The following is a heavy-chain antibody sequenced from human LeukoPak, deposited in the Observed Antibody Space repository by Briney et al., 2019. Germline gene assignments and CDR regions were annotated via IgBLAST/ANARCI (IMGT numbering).Heavy chain of an antibody. J-gene: IGHJ5*02. D-gene: IGHD6-13*01. CDR1: GGSISSYY. CDR3: ARGYSSSWLATNWFDP. Sequence: SETLSLTCTVSGGSISSYYWSWIRQPPGKGLEWIGEINHSGSTNYNPSLKSRVTISVDTSKNQFSLKLSSVTAADTAVYYCARGYSSSWLATNWFDPWGQGTLVTVSS. CDR2: INHSGST. V-gene: IGHV4-34*01.